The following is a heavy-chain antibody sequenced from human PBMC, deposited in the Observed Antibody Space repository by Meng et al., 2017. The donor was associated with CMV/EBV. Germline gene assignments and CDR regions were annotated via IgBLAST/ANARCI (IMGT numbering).Heavy chain of an antibody. V-gene: IGHV1-8*01. CDR3: ARNPEYYDFWSGYSGYFDL. Sequence: FTSYDSNWVRQATGQGLEWMGWMNPNSGNTGYAQKFQGRVTMTRNTSISTAYMELSSLRSEDTAVYYCARNPEYYDFWSGYSGYFDLWGRGTLVTVSS. CDR2: MNPNSGNT. J-gene: IGHJ2*01. CDR1: FTSYD. D-gene: IGHD3-3*01.